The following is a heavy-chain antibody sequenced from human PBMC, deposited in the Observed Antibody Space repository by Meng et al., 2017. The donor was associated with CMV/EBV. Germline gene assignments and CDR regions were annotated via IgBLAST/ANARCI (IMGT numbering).Heavy chain of an antibody. Sequence: GGSLRLSCAASGFIVNNYDMNWVRQFPGRGLEWVSYIRNGTATTYYADSVKGRFTISRDNARNSLYLQMSNLRAEDTAIYYCTVGPFDYRGQGSLVTVSS. D-gene: IGHD4-23*01. V-gene: IGHV3-48*03. CDR3: TVGPFDY. CDR2: IRNGTATT. J-gene: IGHJ4*02. CDR1: GFIVNNYD.